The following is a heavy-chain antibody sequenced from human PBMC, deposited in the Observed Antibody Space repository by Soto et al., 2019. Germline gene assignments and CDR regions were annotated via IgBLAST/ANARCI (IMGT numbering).Heavy chain of an antibody. CDR3: ARGFSY. Sequence: SETLSLTCVVYGGSFSLYYWSWLRQPPGKGLEWIGEINDSGSTNYNPSLKSRVTISIDTSKNQFYLKLRSVTAADTAVYFCARGFSYWGQGTLVTVSS. J-gene: IGHJ4*02. CDR2: INDSGST. V-gene: IGHV4-34*01. CDR1: GGSFSLYY.